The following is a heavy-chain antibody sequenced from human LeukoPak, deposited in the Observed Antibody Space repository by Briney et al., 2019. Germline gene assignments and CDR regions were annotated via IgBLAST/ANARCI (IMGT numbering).Heavy chain of an antibody. CDR3: ARGGPYSNYDLSYYYYYMNV. J-gene: IGHJ6*03. CDR1: GGTFSSYA. D-gene: IGHD4-11*01. CDR2: IIPIFGTA. V-gene: IGHV1-69*13. Sequence: SVKVSCKASGGTFSSYAISWVRQAPRQGLEWMGGIIPIFGTANYAQKFQGRVTITADESTSTAYMELSSLRSEDTAVYYCARGGPYSNYDLSYYYYYMNVWGKGTTVTVSS.